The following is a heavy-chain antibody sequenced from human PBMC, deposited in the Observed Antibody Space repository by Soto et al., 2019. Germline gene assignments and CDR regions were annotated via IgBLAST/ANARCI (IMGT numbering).Heavy chain of an antibody. D-gene: IGHD3-10*01. CDR3: ARDGKPALWFGESPADYYGMDV. J-gene: IGHJ6*02. Sequence: QVQLQESGPGLVKPSETLSLTCTVSGGSISSYYWSWIRQPAGKGLEWIGRIYTSGSTNYNPSLKSRVTMSVDTSKNQFSLKLSSVTAADTAVYYCARDGKPALWFGESPADYYGMDVWGQGTTVTVSS. CDR1: GGSISSYY. V-gene: IGHV4-4*07. CDR2: IYTSGST.